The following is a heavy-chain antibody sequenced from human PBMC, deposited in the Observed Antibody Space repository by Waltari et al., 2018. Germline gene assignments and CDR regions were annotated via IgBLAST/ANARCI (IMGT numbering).Heavy chain of an antibody. CDR2: INEDGSNA. Sequence: EVRLVESGGGLVQPGGSLRLSCVASGFTFNNFWMHWVRQAPGKGLVWVSRINEDGSNATYAETVKGRFTMSRDNAKNTLYLQMSNVRVDDSAVYYCARGPYISSTGTQYHWGQGALVTVSS. D-gene: IGHD1-7*01. CDR1: GFTFNNFW. V-gene: IGHV3-74*01. CDR3: ARGPYISSTGTQYH. J-gene: IGHJ5*02.